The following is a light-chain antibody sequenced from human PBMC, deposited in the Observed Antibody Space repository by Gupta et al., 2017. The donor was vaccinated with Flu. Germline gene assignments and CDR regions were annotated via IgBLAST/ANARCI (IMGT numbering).Light chain of an antibody. Sequence: QSALTQPASVTGSPGQSITISCTGTSRDVGGYNYVSWYQQHPGKAPKLMIYEVSNRPSGVSNRFSCSKSGNTASLTISGRQADDEADYYCSSYTSSSTWVFGGGTKLTVL. CDR3: SSYTSSSTWV. V-gene: IGLV2-14*01. CDR1: SRDVGGYNY. J-gene: IGLJ3*02. CDR2: EVS.